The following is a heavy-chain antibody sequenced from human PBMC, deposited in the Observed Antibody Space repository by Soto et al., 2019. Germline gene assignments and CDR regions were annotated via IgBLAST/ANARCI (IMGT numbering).Heavy chain of an antibody. CDR1: GYSFAGYW. V-gene: IGHV5-10-1*01. Sequence: PGEFLKISCKGSGYSFAGYWITWVRQKPGKGLVGMGRIDPSDSQTYYSPSFRGHITISVTKSITTVFLQWSSLRASDTAMYYCARQIYDSDTGPNFQYYFDSWGQGTPVTVSS. J-gene: IGHJ4*02. CDR2: IDPSDSQT. CDR3: ARQIYDSDTGPNFQYYFDS. D-gene: IGHD3-22*01.